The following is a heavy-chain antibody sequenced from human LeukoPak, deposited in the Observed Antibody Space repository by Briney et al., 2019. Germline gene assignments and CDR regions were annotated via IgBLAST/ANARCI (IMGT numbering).Heavy chain of an antibody. CDR2: ISGSGGST. CDR1: GFTFSSCS. D-gene: IGHD3-22*01. J-gene: IGHJ4*02. CDR3: AKDQYYDSSGYYYF. Sequence: GGSLRLSCAASGFTFSSCSMNWVRQAPGKGLEWVSAISGSGGSTYYADSVKGRFTISRDNSKNTLYLQMNSLRAEDTAVYYCAKDQYYDSSGYYYFWGQGTLVTVSS. V-gene: IGHV3-23*01.